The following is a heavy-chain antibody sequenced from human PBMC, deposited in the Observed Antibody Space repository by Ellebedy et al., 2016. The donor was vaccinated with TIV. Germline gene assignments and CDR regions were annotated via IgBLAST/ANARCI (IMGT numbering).Heavy chain of an antibody. Sequence: PGGSLRLSCAASGFTFSYHLMTWVRQAPGKGLEWVANIKQDGSEKYYVDSVRGRFTISRDNAKNSLYLQMNSLRAEDTAVYYCARRATDYYYYGMDVWGQGTTVTVSS. J-gene: IGHJ6*02. CDR2: IKQDGSEK. CDR1: GFTFSYHL. CDR3: ARRATDYYYYGMDV. V-gene: IGHV3-7*01.